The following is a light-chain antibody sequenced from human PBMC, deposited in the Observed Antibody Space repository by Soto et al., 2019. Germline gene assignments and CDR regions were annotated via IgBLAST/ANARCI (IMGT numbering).Light chain of an antibody. CDR1: SSDVGGYNY. J-gene: IGLJ1*01. Sequence: QSVLTQPASVSVSPGQSITISCTGTSSDVGGYNYVSWYQQHPGKAPNLIIYEASNRPSGVSNRFSGSKSGNTASLTISGLQAEDEADYYCRSYIYSSTVGDVFGSGTNVTVL. CDR3: RSYIYSSTVGDV. V-gene: IGLV2-14*01. CDR2: EAS.